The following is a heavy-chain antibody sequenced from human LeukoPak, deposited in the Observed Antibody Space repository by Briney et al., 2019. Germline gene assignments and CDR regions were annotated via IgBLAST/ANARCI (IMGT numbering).Heavy chain of an antibody. V-gene: IGHV1-2*04. J-gene: IGHJ4*02. CDR1: GYTFTRYY. Sequence: ASVKVSCKASGYTFTRYYMHWVRQAPGQGLEWMGWINPNSGDTNYAQKFQGWVTMTSDTSISTAYMELNRLRSDDTAVYYCARDRWEPDYTGNLDYWGQGTLVTVSS. CDR3: ARDRWEPDYTGNLDY. CDR2: INPNSGDT. D-gene: IGHD1-26*01.